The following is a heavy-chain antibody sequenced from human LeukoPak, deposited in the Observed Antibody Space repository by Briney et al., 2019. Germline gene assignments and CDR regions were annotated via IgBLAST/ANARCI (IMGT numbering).Heavy chain of an antibody. J-gene: IGHJ4*02. CDR1: GGSISSYY. V-gene: IGHV4-59*01. D-gene: IGHD3-16*02. CDR2: IYYSGST. Sequence: SETLSLTCTVSGGSISSYYWSWIRQPPGKGLEWIGYIYYSGSTNYNPSLKSRVTISVDTSKNQFSLKLSSVTAADTAVYYCARGGYRYWGQGTLVTVSS. CDR3: ARGGYRY.